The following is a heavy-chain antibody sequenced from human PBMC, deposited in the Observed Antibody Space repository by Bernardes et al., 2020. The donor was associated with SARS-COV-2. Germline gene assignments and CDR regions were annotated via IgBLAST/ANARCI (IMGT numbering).Heavy chain of an antibody. J-gene: IGHJ4*02. D-gene: IGHD1-26*01. CDR3: VRDLVGARDY. CDR2: IDEHGSTI. V-gene: IGHV3-74*01. Sequence: GGSLTLSCEASGFTFSNFCMHWVRQAPGKGLVWVSRIDEHGSTINYADSVKGRFTISRDNAKNTLYLQMNSLRADDTAVYYCVRDLVGARDYWGQGTLITVSS. CDR1: GFTFSNFC.